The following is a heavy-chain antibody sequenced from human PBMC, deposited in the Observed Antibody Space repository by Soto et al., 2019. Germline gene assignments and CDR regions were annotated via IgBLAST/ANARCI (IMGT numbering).Heavy chain of an antibody. D-gene: IGHD2-15*01. CDR2: VNPSGGST. CDR1: GYLFTDYT. V-gene: IGHV1-46*01. CDR3: AREENCSGGTCYSEYFHR. J-gene: IGHJ1*01. Sequence: APVNPSCKTSGYLFTDYTMHLVRLAPGQGLEWMGVVNPSGGSTKYAQNFQCRVTMTRDTSTTTSYMELSSLRSDHTAIYSCAREENCSGGTCYSEYFHRWGQGTLVTVSS.